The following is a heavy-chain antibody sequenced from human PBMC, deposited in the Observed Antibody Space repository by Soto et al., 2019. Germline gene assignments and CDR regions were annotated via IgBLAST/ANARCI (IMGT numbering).Heavy chain of an antibody. CDR2: TYYRSKWYN. J-gene: IGHJ4*02. D-gene: IGHD1-26*01. Sequence: QVQLQQSGPGLVKPSQTLSLTCAISGDSVSSNSAAWNWIRQSPSRGLEWLGRTYYRSKWYNDSAVSVKSRITINPDTSKNQFSLQLNSVTPEDTAVYYCAREILYGVQRVGYYFDYWGQGTLVTVSS. CDR1: GDSVSSNSAA. V-gene: IGHV6-1*01. CDR3: AREILYGVQRVGYYFDY.